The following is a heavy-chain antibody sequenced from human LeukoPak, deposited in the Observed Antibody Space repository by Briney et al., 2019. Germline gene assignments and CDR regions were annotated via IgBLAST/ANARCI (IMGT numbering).Heavy chain of an antibody. J-gene: IGHJ4*02. CDR1: EFSVGSNY. CDR3: ARDGGYRSIDY. CDR2: IYSGGST. Sequence: GGSLRLSCAASEFSVGSNYMTWVRQAPGKGLEWVSLIYSGGSTYYADSVKGRFTISRDNSKNSLYLQMNSLRAEDTAVYYCARDGGYRSIDYWGQGTLVTVSS. V-gene: IGHV3-66*01. D-gene: IGHD5-18*01.